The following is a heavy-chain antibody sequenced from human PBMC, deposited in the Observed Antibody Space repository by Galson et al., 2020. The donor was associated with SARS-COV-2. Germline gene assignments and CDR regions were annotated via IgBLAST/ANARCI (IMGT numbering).Heavy chain of an antibody. J-gene: IGHJ4*02. Sequence: ETSETLSLTCNVSGGSISSNYWSWIRQPAGKGLEWIGRIYTSGGTNYNPSLKSRVTMSVDTSKNQFSLKLSSVTAADTAVYYCARESVRYHLGDWGQGTLVSVSS. CDR2: IYTSGGT. CDR3: ARESVRYHLGD. V-gene: IGHV4-4*07. D-gene: IGHD1-20*01. CDR1: GGSISSNY.